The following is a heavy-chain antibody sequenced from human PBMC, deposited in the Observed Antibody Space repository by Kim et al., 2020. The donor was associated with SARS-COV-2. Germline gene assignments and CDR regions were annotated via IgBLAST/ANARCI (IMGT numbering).Heavy chain of an antibody. CDR2: A. J-gene: IGHJ4*02. V-gene: IGHV1-69*01. CDR3: ARGRTVTTTDY. Sequence: ANYAPKFQGRVTITADESTSTAYMELSSLRSEDTAVYYCARGRTVTTTDYWGQGTLVTVSS. D-gene: IGHD4-17*01.